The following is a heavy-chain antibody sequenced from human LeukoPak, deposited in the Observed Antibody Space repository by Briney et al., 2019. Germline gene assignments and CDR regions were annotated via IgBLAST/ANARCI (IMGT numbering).Heavy chain of an antibody. J-gene: IGHJ6*02. CDR2: IYSGGST. D-gene: IGHD4-17*01. CDR3: ARDAATVTTGYCYGMDV. V-gene: IGHV3-53*01. CDR1: GFTFGIYA. Sequence: GGSLRLSCAASGFTFGIYAMNWVRQAPGKGLEWVSVIYSGGSTYYADSVKGRFTISRDNSKNTLYLQMNSLRAEDTAVYYCARDAATVTTGYCYGMDVWGQGTTVTVSS.